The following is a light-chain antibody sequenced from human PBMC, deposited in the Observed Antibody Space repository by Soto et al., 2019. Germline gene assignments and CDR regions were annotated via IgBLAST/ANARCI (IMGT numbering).Light chain of an antibody. CDR2: HAS. V-gene: IGKV1-5*01. Sequence: DIQMTQSPSTLPASVGDRVTITCRASQSIDRWLAWYQQRPGKAPKILIYHASALKRGVPPRFSGSGSGTEFTLTISSLEPEDFAVYYCQQRSNFFGQGTLLEIK. J-gene: IGKJ5*01. CDR3: QQRSNF. CDR1: QSIDRW.